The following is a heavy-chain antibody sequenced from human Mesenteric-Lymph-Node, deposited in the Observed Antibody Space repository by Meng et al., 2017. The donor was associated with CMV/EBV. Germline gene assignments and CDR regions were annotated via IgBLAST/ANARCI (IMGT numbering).Heavy chain of an antibody. V-gene: IGHV4-34*01. J-gene: IGHJ4*02. CDR1: GGSFSGYY. Sequence: AVYGGSFSGYYWTWIRQPPGKGLEWIGEINHSGSTNYNPSLKSRVTILIDTSKNQFSLKLSSVTAADTAVYYCARLGYSSGWYYFDFWGQGTLVTVSS. CDR2: INHSGST. CDR3: ARLGYSSGWYYFDF. D-gene: IGHD6-19*01.